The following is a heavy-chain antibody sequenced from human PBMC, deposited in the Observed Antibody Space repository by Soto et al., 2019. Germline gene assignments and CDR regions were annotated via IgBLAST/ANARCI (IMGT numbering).Heavy chain of an antibody. CDR3: AKDIAAADYYYMAV. J-gene: IGHJ6*03. Sequence: HPGGSLRLSCTASGVTFDDYAMHWVRQAPGKGLEWVSGISWNSGSIGYAGSVKGRFTISRDNAKNSLYLQMNSLRAEDTAFYYCAKDIAAADYYYMAVWGKGTSVTVSS. D-gene: IGHD6-13*01. V-gene: IGHV3-9*01. CDR1: GVTFDDYA. CDR2: ISWNSGSI.